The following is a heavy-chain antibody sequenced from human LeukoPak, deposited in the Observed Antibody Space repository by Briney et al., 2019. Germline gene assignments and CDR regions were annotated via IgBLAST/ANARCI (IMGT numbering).Heavy chain of an antibody. D-gene: IGHD2-2*01. CDR3: ARGRGIVVVPAAHDAFDI. V-gene: IGHV1-69*05. J-gene: IGHJ3*02. CDR1: GGTFSSYA. Sequence: SVKVSCKASGGTFSSYAISWVRQAPGQGLEWMGGIIPIFGTANYAQKFQGRVTITTDESTSTAYMELSSLRSEDTAVYYCARGRGIVVVPAAHDAFDIWGQGTMVTVSS. CDR2: IIPIFGTA.